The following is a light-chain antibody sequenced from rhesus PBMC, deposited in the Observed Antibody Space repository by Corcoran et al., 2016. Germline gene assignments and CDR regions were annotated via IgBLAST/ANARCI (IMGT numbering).Light chain of an antibody. Sequence: DMQMTQSPSSLSASVGDTVTITCRASQDISGHLAWYQQKPGRAPKLLIYKAASLQSGVPSRFSGSGSGPDFPLTISSLQSEDTATYYCPPYSSRPPWTFGQGTKVEIK. CDR1: QDISGH. CDR3: PPYSSRPPWT. CDR2: KAA. J-gene: IGKJ1*01. V-gene: IGKV1-22*01.